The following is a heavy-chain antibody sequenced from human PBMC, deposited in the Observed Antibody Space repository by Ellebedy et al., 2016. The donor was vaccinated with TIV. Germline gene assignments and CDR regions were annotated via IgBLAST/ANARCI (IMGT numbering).Heavy chain of an antibody. CDR3: ARESTYYYTSGLDP. Sequence: GGSLRLSCAASGFSLSSYAMNWVRQAPGKGLQWVTGIIGSGGSTKYLESVKGRFTISRDDSKNTLYLQMNSLRAEDTAVYYCARESTYYYTSGLDPWGQGTLVTVSS. CDR1: GFSLSSYA. V-gene: IGHV3-23*01. J-gene: IGHJ5*02. CDR2: IIGSGGST. D-gene: IGHD3-10*01.